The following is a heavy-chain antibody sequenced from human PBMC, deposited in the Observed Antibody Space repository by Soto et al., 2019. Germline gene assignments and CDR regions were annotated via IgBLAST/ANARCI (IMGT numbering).Heavy chain of an antibody. CDR1: GFTVRSNY. D-gene: IGHD2-2*01. CDR3: ATLVVPTAAGYMDV. CDR2: IYSGGTT. V-gene: IGHV3-66*01. Sequence: GGSLRLSCAASGFTVRSNYMSWVRQAPGKGLEWVSVIYSGGTTFYADSVQGRFTISRDNSKNTMYLQMNSLRAEDTAVYYCATLVVPTAAGYMDVWGKGTTVTVSS. J-gene: IGHJ6*03.